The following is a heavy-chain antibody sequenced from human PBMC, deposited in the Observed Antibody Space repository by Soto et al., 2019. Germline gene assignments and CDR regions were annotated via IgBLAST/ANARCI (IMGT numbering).Heavy chain of an antibody. CDR2: LKSRRDGGTS. D-gene: IGHD3-3*01. CDR3: TTAGGVVTYPLFWA. V-gene: IGHV3-15*01. Sequence: EVQLVESGGGLVKPGGSLRLSCAASGITFTNAWMGWVRQAPGKGLEWIGRLKSRRDGGTSDYAAPVKGRFSISKDESKNTLYLQMNSLKTEDTAVYHCTTAGGVVTYPLFWAWGQGTLVTVSS. J-gene: IGHJ5*02. CDR1: GITFTNAW.